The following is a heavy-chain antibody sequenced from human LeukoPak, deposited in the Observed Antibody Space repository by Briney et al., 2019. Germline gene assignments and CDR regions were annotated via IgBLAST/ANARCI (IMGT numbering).Heavy chain of an antibody. CDR1: GGSISSGSYY. Sequence: PSETLSLTCTVSGGSISSGSYYWSWVRQPAGKGLEWIARIYTSGSTNYNPSLKSRVTISVDTSKNQFSLKLSSVTAADTAVYYCARHFWQNYDAFDIWGQGTMVTVSS. CDR2: IYTSGST. J-gene: IGHJ3*02. D-gene: IGHD3-3*01. V-gene: IGHV4-61*02. CDR3: ARHFWQNYDAFDI.